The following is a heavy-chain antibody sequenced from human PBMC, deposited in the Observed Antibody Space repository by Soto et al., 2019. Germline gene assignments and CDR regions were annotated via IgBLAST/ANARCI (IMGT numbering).Heavy chain of an antibody. CDR1: GFTFSSYS. D-gene: IGHD2-15*01. V-gene: IGHV3-21*01. CDR2: ISSSSSYI. Sequence: EVQLVESGGGLVKPGGSLRLSCAASGFTFSSYSMNWVRQAPGKGLEWVSSISSSSSYIYYADSVKGRFTISRDNAKNPLYLQMNSLRAEDTAVYYCARVLGYCSGGSCYSSYYYYMDVWGKGTTVTVSS. CDR3: ARVLGYCSGGSCYSSYYYYMDV. J-gene: IGHJ6*03.